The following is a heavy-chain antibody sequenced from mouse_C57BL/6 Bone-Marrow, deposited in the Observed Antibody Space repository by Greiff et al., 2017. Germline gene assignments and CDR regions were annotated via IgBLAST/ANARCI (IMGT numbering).Heavy chain of an antibody. J-gene: IGHJ1*03. CDR3: ARHGDYGSSSYWYFDV. CDR1: EYEFPSHD. D-gene: IGHD1-1*01. V-gene: IGHV5-2*01. CDR2: INSDGGST. Sequence: EVNVVESGGGLVQPGESLKLSCESNEYEFPSHDMSWVRKTPEKRLELVAAINSDGGSTYYPDTMERRFIISRDNTKKTLYLQMSSLRSEDTALYYCARHGDYGSSSYWYFDVWGTGTTVTVSS.